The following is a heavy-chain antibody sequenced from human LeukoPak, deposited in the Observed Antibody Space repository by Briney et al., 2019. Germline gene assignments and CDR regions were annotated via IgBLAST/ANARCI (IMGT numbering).Heavy chain of an antibody. J-gene: IGHJ4*02. V-gene: IGHV1-46*01. D-gene: IGHD2-15*01. CDR3: ARDRCSGGSCPQPTEIDY. CDR2: INPSGGST. Sequence: ASVKVSCKASGYTFTSYYMHWVRQAPGQGLEWMGIINPSGGSTSYAQKFQGRVTMTRDTSTSTVYMEPSSLRSEDTAVYYCARDRCSGGSCPQPTEIDYWGQGTLVTVSS. CDR1: GYTFTSYY.